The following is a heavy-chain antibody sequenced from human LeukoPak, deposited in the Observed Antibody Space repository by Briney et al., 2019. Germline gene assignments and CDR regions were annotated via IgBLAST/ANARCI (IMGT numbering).Heavy chain of an antibody. D-gene: IGHD2-2*01. CDR2: ISGSGGST. J-gene: IGHJ3*02. V-gene: IGHV3-23*01. CDR1: GFTFSSYA. Sequence: GGSLRLSCAASGFTFSSYAMTWVRQAPGKGLEWVSGISGSGGSTFYTDSVKGRFTISRDHSKNTVFLQMNSLRAEDTAVYYCAKALSDQMLSPGNAFDIWGQGTMVTVSS. CDR3: AKALSDQMLSPGNAFDI.